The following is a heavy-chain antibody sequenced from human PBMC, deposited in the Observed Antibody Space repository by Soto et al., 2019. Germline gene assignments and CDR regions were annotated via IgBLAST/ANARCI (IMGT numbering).Heavy chain of an antibody. CDR1: GYTFTSYG. CDR3: ARVRYCSSTSCSRYYYYMDV. D-gene: IGHD2-2*01. J-gene: IGHJ6*03. CDR2: ISAYNGNT. Sequence: QVQLVQSGAEVKKPGASVKVSCKASGYTFTSYGISWVRQAPGQGLEWMGWISAYNGNTNYAQKLQGRVTMTTDTSTSTAYMELRSLRSDDTAVYYCARVRYCSSTSCSRYYYYMDVWGKGTTVTVSS. V-gene: IGHV1-18*01.